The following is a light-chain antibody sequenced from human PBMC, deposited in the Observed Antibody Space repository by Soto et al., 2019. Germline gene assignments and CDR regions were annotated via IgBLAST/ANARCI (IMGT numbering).Light chain of an antibody. V-gene: IGKV3-20*01. CDR2: GVS. J-gene: IGKJ4*01. Sequence: VLTQSPRTLSLSPGERATLSCRASQNVNNNFVAWYQQKPGQAPSLLIYGVSDRATGVQDRFSGSGSGTDFTLTISRLEPEDFAVYYCQQHGASITFGGGTRVENK. CDR3: QQHGASIT. CDR1: QNVNNNF.